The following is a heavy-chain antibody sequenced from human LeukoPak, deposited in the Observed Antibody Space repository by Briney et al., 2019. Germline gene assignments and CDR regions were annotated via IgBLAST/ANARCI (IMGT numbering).Heavy chain of an antibody. V-gene: IGHV3-23*01. CDR3: ARLGDGVTSSGDY. CDR2: ITATSSST. J-gene: IGHJ4*02. Sequence: SGGSLRLSCAASGFTFSSYGMSWVRQAPGKGLEWVSAITATSSSTHDADSVQGRFTISRDNSKNTLYLQMNSLRPEDTAIYYCARLGDGVTSSGDYWGQGTLVTVSS. D-gene: IGHD4-23*01. CDR1: GFTFSSYG.